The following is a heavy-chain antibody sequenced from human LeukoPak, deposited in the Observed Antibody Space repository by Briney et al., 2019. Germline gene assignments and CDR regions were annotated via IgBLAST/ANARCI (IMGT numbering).Heavy chain of an antibody. CDR1: GFTFDDYA. J-gene: IGHJ4*02. V-gene: IGHV3-9*01. CDR2: ISSDSGSI. D-gene: IGHD2-15*01. CDR3: AKDPARVVAKGFDY. Sequence: GGSLRLSCAASGFTFDDYAMHWVRQAPGKGLEWVSGISSDSGSIGYADSVKGRFTISRDNAKNSLYLQMNSLRAEYTALYYCAKDPARVVAKGFDYWGQGTLVTVSS.